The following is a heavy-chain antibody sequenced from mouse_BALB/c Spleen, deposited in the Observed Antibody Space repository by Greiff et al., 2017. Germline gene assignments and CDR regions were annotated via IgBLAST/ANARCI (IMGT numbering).Heavy chain of an antibody. CDR3: ARAYGDDAMDY. J-gene: IGHJ4*01. Sequence: EVKLMESGGGLVKPGGSLKLSCAASGFTFSSYAMSWVRQTPEKRLEWVASISSGGSTYYPDSVMGRFTISRDNARNILYLQMSSLRSEDTAMYYCARAYGDDAMDYWGQGTSVTVSS. CDR2: ISSGGST. V-gene: IGHV5-6-5*01. CDR1: GFTFSSYA. D-gene: IGHD1-2*01.